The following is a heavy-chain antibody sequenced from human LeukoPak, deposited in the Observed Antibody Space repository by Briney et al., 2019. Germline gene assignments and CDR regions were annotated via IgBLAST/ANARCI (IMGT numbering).Heavy chain of an antibody. CDR3: AGLVGRYSSGLYYYYFDY. CDR2: MYLSGTT. J-gene: IGHJ4*02. CDR1: GGSINSLDL. Sequence: GTLSLPFPVSGGSINSLDLWSWVRQPPGKGLGWIGEMYLSGTTHSNPSVKSRVTISIDKSKNQFFLNLSSVTAADTAVYYCAGLVGRYSSGLYYYYFDYWGQGTLVTVSS. D-gene: IGHD3-22*01. V-gene: IGHV4-4*02.